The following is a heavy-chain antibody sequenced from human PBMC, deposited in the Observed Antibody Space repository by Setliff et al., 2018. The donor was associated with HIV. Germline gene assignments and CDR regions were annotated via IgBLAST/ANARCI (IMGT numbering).Heavy chain of an antibody. CDR2: IYYSGST. D-gene: IGHD5-18*01. V-gene: IGHV4-39*01. Sequence: SETLSLTCTVSGGSISSSSYFWGWIRQPPEKGLEWIGSIYYSGSTYYNPSLKSRVTISIDTSRNQFSLKLTSVTAADTAMYYCASGEYSYGYRFDYWGQGTLVTVSS. CDR3: ASGEYSYGYRFDY. CDR1: GGSISSSSYF. J-gene: IGHJ4*02.